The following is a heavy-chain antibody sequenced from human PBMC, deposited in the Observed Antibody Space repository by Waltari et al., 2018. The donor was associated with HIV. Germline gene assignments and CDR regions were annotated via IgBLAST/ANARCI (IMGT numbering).Heavy chain of an antibody. V-gene: IGHV3-11*01. J-gene: IGHJ4*02. D-gene: IGHD5-12*01. Sequence: QVPLVESGGGLVKPGGYLRLFCAASGFTLSDYYMTWVRQAPGKGLEWVSYINTGGSTEYYADSVKGRFTISRDNAKNSLYLQMDNLRGEDTAVYYCARPRYTGYDYPTYFDYWGQGNTVTVSS. CDR1: GFTLSDYY. CDR2: INTGGSTE. CDR3: ARPRYTGYDYPTYFDY.